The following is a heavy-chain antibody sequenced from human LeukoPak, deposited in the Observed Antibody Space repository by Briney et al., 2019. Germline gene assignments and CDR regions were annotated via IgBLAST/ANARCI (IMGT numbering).Heavy chain of an antibody. Sequence: GGSLRLSCVVSGFTFSDHYMSWIRQAPGKGLDWVSYISSSGSTIYYADSVKGRFTISRDNAKNSLYLQMNSLRAEDTAVYYCARDDASSWDYWGQGILVTVSS. V-gene: IGHV3-11*04. J-gene: IGHJ4*02. CDR3: ARDDASSWDY. D-gene: IGHD6-13*01. CDR2: ISSSGSTI. CDR1: GFTFSDHY.